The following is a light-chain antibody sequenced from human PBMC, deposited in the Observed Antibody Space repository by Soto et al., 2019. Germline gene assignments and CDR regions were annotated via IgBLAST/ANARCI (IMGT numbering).Light chain of an antibody. V-gene: IGLV1-40*01. J-gene: IGLJ2*01. Sequence: QSALTQPPSVSGAPGQRVTISCTGSSTNIGAGYDVHWYQQPPGKGPKLLIFENNKRPSGVPDRFSGSKSGTSASLAITGLLPEDEADYYCQSFDSGLSVVFGGGTKLTVL. CDR3: QSFDSGLSVV. CDR2: ENN. CDR1: STNIGAGYD.